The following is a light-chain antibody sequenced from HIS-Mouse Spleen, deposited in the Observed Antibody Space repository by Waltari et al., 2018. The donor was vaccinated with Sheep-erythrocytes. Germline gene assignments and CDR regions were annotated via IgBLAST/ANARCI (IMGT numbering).Light chain of an antibody. Sequence: DIQMTQSPSSLSASVGDRVTITCQASQDISNYLNWYQQKPGKAPKLLIYDASNLETGVPSRLSGSGSGTDFTFTISSLQPEDIATYYCQQYDNLPYTFGQGTKL. J-gene: IGKJ2*01. CDR1: QDISNY. CDR2: DAS. V-gene: IGKV1-33*01. CDR3: QQYDNLPYT.